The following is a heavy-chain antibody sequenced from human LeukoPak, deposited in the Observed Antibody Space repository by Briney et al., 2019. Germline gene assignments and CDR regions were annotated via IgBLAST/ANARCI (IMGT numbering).Heavy chain of an antibody. CDR1: GFTFSGSA. J-gene: IGHJ4*02. CDR2: IRSRANTYAT. CDR3: TRPDDYGDY. Sequence: GGSLRLSCAASGFTFSGSAIHWVRQASGKGLEWVGRIRSRANTYATAYAASVKGRFAISRDDSKNTAYLQMNSLKTEDTALYYCTRPDDYGDYWGQGTLVTVSS. V-gene: IGHV3-73*01.